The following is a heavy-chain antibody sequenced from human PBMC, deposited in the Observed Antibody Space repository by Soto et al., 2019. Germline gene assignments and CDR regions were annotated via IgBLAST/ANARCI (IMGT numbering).Heavy chain of an antibody. CDR3: ARHWGGGITMIVVVGFDY. V-gene: IGHV4-39*01. Sequence: PSETLSLTCTVSGGPISSSSYYWGWIRQPPGKGLEWIGSIYYSGSTYYNPSLKSRVTISVDTSKNQFSLKLSSVTAADTAVYYCARHWGGGITMIVVVGFDYWGQGTLVTVSS. CDR2: IYYSGST. J-gene: IGHJ4*02. D-gene: IGHD3-22*01. CDR1: GGPISSSSYY.